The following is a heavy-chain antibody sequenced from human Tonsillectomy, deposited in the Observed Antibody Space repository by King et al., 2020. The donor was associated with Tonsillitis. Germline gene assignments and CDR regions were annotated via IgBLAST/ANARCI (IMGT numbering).Heavy chain of an antibody. Sequence: LQLVQSGAEVKKPGESLKLSCKASGYSFTSYWIAWVRQMPGKGLEWMGTIYPGDSETRHSPSSQRQVTISADKSISTAYLGWSSLTASDTATYYCARHPRNYYESGSHYSPDAFDIWGLGTLVTVSS. CDR1: GYSFTSYW. CDR2: IYPGDSET. CDR3: ARHPRNYYESGSHYSPDAFDI. V-gene: IGHV5-51*01. D-gene: IGHD3-22*01. J-gene: IGHJ3*02.